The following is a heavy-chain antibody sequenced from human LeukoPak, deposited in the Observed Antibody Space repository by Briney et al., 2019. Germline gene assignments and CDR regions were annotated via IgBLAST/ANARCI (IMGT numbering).Heavy chain of an antibody. Sequence: YSGGTTYYADSVKGRFTVSGDKSKNTLYLQMNSLKAEDTALYYCVKVYGDYIFDDWGQGTLVTVSS. CDR2: YSGGTT. J-gene: IGHJ4*02. V-gene: IGHV3-66*02. CDR3: VKVYGDYIFDD. D-gene: IGHD4-17*01.